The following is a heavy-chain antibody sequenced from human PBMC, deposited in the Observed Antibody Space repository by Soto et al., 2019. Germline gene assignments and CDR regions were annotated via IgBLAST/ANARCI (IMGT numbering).Heavy chain of an antibody. J-gene: IGHJ3*02. CDR1: GGSISSHY. V-gene: IGHV4-59*11. Sequence: QVQVQESGPGLVKPSETLSLTCAVSGGSISSHYWSWIRQPPGKALEWIGYIFYTGNINYNPSLKSRVTISVDTSKNQLSLKLSSVTAADTAVYYCARAETHGYSYGRGAFDIWGQGTMVTVSS. CDR2: IFYTGNI. D-gene: IGHD5-18*01. CDR3: ARAETHGYSYGRGAFDI.